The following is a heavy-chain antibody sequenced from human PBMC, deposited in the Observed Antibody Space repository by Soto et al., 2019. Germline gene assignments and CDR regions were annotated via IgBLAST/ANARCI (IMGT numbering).Heavy chain of an antibody. CDR3: ARRSSTRSYAMDV. J-gene: IGHJ6*02. D-gene: IGHD2-2*01. CDR2: ISYSGTT. CDR1: GGSISTSTXY. V-gene: IGHV4-30-4*08. Sequence: SATLSLTCTVSGGSISTSTXYWGWVRQPPGKGLEWIGYISYSGTTYYSPSLKSRVTISSDTSKNQFSLKLSSVTAADTAVYYCARRSSTRSYAMDVWGQGTTVTVSS.